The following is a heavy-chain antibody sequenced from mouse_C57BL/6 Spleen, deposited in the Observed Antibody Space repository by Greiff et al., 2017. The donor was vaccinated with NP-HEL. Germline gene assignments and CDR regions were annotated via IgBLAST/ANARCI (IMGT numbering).Heavy chain of an antibody. V-gene: IGHV5-17*01. Sequence: EVMLVESGGGLVKPGGSLKLSCAASGFTFSDYGMHWVRQAPEKGLEWVAYISSGSSTIYYADTVKGRFTISRDNAKNTLFLRMTSLRSEDTAMYYCARRDWDGWYFEVWGTGTTVTVSS. CDR1: GFTFSDYG. J-gene: IGHJ1*03. D-gene: IGHD4-1*01. CDR3: ARRDWDGWYFEV. CDR2: ISSGSSTI.